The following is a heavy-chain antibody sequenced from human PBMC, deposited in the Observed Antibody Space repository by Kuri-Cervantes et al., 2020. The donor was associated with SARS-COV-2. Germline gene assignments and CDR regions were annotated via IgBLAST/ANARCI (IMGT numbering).Heavy chain of an antibody. Sequence: GGSLRLSCAASGFTFSSYWMSWVRQAPGKGLEWVANIKQDGSEKYYVDSVKGRFTISRDNAKNSLYLQMNSLGAEDTAVYYCARDERDYDFWSGYYKDENWYFDLWGRGTLVTVSS. CDR3: ARDERDYDFWSGYYKDENWYFDL. D-gene: IGHD3-3*01. V-gene: IGHV3-7*01. CDR1: GFTFSSYW. CDR2: IKQDGSEK. J-gene: IGHJ2*01.